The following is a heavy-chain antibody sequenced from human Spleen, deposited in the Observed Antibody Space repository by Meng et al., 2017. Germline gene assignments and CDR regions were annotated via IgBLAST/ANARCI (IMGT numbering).Heavy chain of an antibody. CDR3: ARGPTTMAHDFDY. CDR2: IYTSGST. J-gene: IGHJ4*02. CDR1: GGSISSYY. Sequence: QVQLQESGPRLVKPSATLSLTCTVSGGSISSYYWSWIRQPAGKGLEWIGRIYTSGSTNYNPSLKSRATISVDTSQNNLSLKLSSVTAADTAVYYCARGPTTMAHDFDYWGQGTLVTVSS. D-gene: IGHD4-11*01. V-gene: IGHV4-4*07.